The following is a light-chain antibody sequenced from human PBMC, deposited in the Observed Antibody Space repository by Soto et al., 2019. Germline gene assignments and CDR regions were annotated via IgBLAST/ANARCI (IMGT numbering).Light chain of an antibody. J-gene: IGLJ2*01. CDR1: SSDVGGYNC. Sequence: QSALTQPPSASGSPGQSVTISCTGTSSDVGGYNCVSWYQQHPGKAPKLMIYEVSKRPSGVPDRFSGSKSGNTASLTVSGLQAEDEADYYCRSYAGSNTVLFGGGTKVTVL. CDR3: RSYAGSNTVL. V-gene: IGLV2-8*01. CDR2: EVS.